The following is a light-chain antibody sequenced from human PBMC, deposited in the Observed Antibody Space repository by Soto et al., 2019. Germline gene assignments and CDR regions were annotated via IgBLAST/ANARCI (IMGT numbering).Light chain of an antibody. Sequence: ESVLTQAAGTLSLSTGERATLSCRASQSVSSSYLAWYQQKPGQAPRLLIYGASSRATGIPDRFSGSGSGTDFTLTISRLEPEDFAVYYCQQYGSSPTFGGGIKVDIK. V-gene: IGKV3-20*01. J-gene: IGKJ4*01. CDR2: GAS. CDR3: QQYGSSPT. CDR1: QSVSSSY.